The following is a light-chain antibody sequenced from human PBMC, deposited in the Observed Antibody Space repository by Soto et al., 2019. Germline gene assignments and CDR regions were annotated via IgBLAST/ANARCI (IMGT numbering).Light chain of an antibody. J-gene: IGLJ2*01. CDR3: SSYTSSWEV. Sequence: QSALTQPASVSGSPGQSITISCTGTSSDVGGYNYVSWYQQHPGKAPKLMIYEVSNRPSGVSNRFSGSKSGNTASLTISGLQAEDEADYYCSSYTSSWEVFGGGTKLTVL. V-gene: IGLV2-14*01. CDR1: SSDVGGYNY. CDR2: EVS.